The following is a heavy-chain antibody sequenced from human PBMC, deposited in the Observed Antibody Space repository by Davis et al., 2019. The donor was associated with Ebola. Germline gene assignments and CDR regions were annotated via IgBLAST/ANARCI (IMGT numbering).Heavy chain of an antibody. V-gene: IGHV3-23*01. Sequence: PGGSLRLSCAASGFFFTSHSMSWVRQAPGKGLEWVSTISNSGINTYYTDSGKGRFTISRDNSNNTLYLHMTSLRAEDTAVHYCAKAHLLRFLQSSRNYYYDGMDVWGQGTTVTVSS. CDR3: AKAHLLRFLQSSRNYYYDGMDV. J-gene: IGHJ6*02. D-gene: IGHD3-3*01. CDR2: ISNSGINT. CDR1: GFFFTSHS.